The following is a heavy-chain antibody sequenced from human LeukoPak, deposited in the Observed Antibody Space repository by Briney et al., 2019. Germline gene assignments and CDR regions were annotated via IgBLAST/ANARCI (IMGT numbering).Heavy chain of an antibody. D-gene: IGHD4-17*01. CDR2: ISYDGSNK. J-gene: IGHJ4*02. CDR3: AKLSRFYFDY. Sequence: GRSLRLSCAASGFTFSSYAMHWVRQAPGKGLEWVAVISYDGSNKYYADSVKGRFTISRDNSKNTLYLQMNSLRAEDTAVYYCAKLSRFYFDYWGQGTLVTVSS. V-gene: IGHV3-30-3*02. CDR1: GFTFSSYA.